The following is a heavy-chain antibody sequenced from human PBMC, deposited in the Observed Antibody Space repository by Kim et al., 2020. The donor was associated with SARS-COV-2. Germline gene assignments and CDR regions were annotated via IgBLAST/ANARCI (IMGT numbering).Heavy chain of an antibody. CDR1: GGSISSYY. CDR2: IYYSGST. J-gene: IGHJ4*01. V-gene: IGHV4-59*08. CDR3: ARSDVDTATATGWFDY. Sequence: SETLSLTCTVSGGSISSYYWSWIRQPPGKGLEWIGYIYYSGSTNYNPSLKSRVTISVDTSKNQFSLKLSSVTAADTAVYYCARSDVDTATATGWFDYWG. D-gene: IGHD5-18*01.